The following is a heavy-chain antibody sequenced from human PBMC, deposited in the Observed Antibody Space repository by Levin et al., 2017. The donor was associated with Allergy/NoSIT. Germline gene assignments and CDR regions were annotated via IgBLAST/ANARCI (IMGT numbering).Heavy chain of an antibody. V-gene: IGHV4-30-2*01. Sequence: PSETLSLTCVVSGGSISSGDYCWNWIRQPPGKGLEWIGYIYHSGSTYYNPSLKSRATISVDRSKSQFSLELTSVTAADTALYFCARARAEGAYYATTTLRLDPWGQGTLITVSS. CDR1: GGSISSGDYC. J-gene: IGHJ5*02. CDR2: IYHSGST. D-gene: IGHD2/OR15-2a*01. CDR3: ARARAEGAYYATTTLRLDP.